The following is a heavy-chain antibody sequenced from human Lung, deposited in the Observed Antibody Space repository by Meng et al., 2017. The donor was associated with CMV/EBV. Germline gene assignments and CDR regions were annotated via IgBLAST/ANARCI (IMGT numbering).Heavy chain of an antibody. CDR1: GFTFSDYS. J-gene: IGHJ6*02. V-gene: IGHV3-21*01. Sequence: GEXXKISCTASGFTFSDYSMNWVGQAPGKGLEWVSSISSSDYIYYADSVRGRFTISRDNAKHSLYLQMNSLRAEDTAVYYCARGVGSYDFWSAYSYYYGLDVWXQGDXVTGAS. CDR3: ARGVGSYDFWSAYSYYYGLDV. CDR2: ISSSDYI. D-gene: IGHD3-3*01.